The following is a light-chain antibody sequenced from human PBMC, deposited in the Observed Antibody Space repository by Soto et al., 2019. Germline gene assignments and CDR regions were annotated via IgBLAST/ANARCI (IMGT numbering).Light chain of an antibody. CDR1: NSDVGTYKY. J-gene: IGLJ1*01. CDR2: EVA. Sequence: QSVLTQPASVSGSPGQSITISCTGSNSDVGTYKYVSWYQQYPGKAPKLIIFEVAHRPSGVSSRFSGSKSGNTASLTISGLQAEDEADYYCISYTGSSTSYVFGSGTKVTVL. V-gene: IGLV2-14*01. CDR3: ISYTGSSTSYV.